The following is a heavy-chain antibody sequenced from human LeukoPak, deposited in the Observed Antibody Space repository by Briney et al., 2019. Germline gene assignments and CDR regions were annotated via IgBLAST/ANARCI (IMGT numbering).Heavy chain of an antibody. D-gene: IGHD1-1*01. CDR3: ARVTELGELERPADY. Sequence: GGSLRLSCAASGFTFSSYSMNWVRQAPGKGLEWVSSISSSSSYIYYADSVKGRFTISRDNAKNSLYLQMNSLRAEDTAVYYCARVTELGELERPADYWGQGTLVTVSS. J-gene: IGHJ4*02. CDR1: GFTFSSYS. CDR2: ISSSSSYI. V-gene: IGHV3-21*01.